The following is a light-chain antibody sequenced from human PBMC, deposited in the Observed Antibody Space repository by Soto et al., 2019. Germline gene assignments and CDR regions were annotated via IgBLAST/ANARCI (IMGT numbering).Light chain of an antibody. V-gene: IGLV2-14*03. CDR3: NSYTTTSTPV. CDR1: SSDVGGYNS. Sequence: QSVLTQPASVSGSPGQSITISCTGTSSDVGGYNSVSWYQQHPGEAPKLMIYDVSNRPSGVSNRFSGSKSGNTASLTISGLQAEDEADYYCNSYTTTSTPVFGGGTQLTVL. CDR2: DVS. J-gene: IGLJ2*01.